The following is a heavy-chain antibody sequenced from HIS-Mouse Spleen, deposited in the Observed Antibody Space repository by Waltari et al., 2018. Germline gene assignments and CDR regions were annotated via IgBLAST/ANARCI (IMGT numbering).Heavy chain of an antibody. J-gene: IGHJ5*02. V-gene: IGHV4-31*03. Sequence: QVQLQESGPGLVKPSQTLSLTCTVSGGSISSGGYYWSWIRQHPGKGLECIGYSHYTGSTYSNPSLKSRVTRSVDTPKNLFSRKLSSVTAADTAVYYCARSPYYDFWSGYSDNWFDPWGQGTLVTVSS. CDR3: ARSPYYDFWSGYSDNWFDP. CDR1: GGSISSGGYY. D-gene: IGHD3-3*01. CDR2: SHYTGST.